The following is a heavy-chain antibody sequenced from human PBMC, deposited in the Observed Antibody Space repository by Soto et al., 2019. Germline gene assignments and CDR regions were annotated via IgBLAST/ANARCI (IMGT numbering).Heavy chain of an antibody. CDR2: IIPILGIA. CDR1: GGTFSSYT. Sequence: SVKVSCKASGGTFSSYTISWVRQAPGQGLEWMGRIIPILGIANYARKFQGRVTITADKSTSTAYMELSSLRSEDTAVYYCARSDCSSTSCYVEGNWFDPWGQGTLVTVSS. J-gene: IGHJ5*02. CDR3: ARSDCSSTSCYVEGNWFDP. V-gene: IGHV1-69*02. D-gene: IGHD2-2*01.